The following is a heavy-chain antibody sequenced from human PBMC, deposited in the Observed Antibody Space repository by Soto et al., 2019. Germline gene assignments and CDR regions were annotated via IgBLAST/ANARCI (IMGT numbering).Heavy chain of an antibody. CDR3: ARGPYPYEDYYYYYMEV. Sequence: EASVKVSCKASGYTFTSYEINWARQATGQGLEWMGWMNPNSGNTGYAQKFQGRVTMTRNTSISTAYMELSSLRSEDTAVYYCARGPYPYEDYYYYYMEVWGKGTTVTVSS. D-gene: IGHD5-12*01. V-gene: IGHV1-8*01. CDR2: MNPNSGNT. J-gene: IGHJ6*03. CDR1: GYTFTSYE.